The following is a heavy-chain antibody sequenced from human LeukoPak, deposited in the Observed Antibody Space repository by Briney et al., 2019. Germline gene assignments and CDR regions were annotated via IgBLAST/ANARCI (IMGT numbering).Heavy chain of an antibody. J-gene: IGHJ4*02. D-gene: IGHD3-10*01. Sequence: SETLSLTCAVYGGSFSGYYWSWIRQPPGKGLEWIGEINHSGSTNYNPSLKSRVTISVDTSKNQFSLKLSSVTAADTAVYYCARGKGRAFNYWGQGTLVTVSS. CDR3: ARGKGRAFNY. CDR2: INHSGST. CDR1: GGSFSGYY. V-gene: IGHV4-34*01.